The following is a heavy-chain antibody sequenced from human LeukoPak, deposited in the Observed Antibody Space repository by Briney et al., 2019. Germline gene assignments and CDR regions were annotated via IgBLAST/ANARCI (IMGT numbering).Heavy chain of an antibody. D-gene: IGHD2-2*03. CDR1: GYTFTSYG. CDR3: ARDRFIGMGIEVVPAASTTPDY. CDR2: ISAYNGNT. V-gene: IGHV1-18*01. Sequence: ASVKVSCKASGYTFTSYGISWVRQAPGQGLEWMGWISAYNGNTNYAQKLQGRVTMTTDTSTSTAYMELRSLRSDDTAVYYCARDRFIGMGIEVVPAASTTPDYWGQGTLVTVSS. J-gene: IGHJ4*02.